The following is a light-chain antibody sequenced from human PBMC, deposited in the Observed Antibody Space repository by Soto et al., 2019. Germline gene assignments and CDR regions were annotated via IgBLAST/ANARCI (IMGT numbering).Light chain of an antibody. V-gene: IGKV3-11*01. Sequence: EIVLTQSPATLSLSPGERATLSCRASQSVSSSLAWYQQRPGQAPRLLIYGTSNRATGIPVRFSGSGSGTDFTLTISSLEPEDVAVYYCQQCSNWPLTFGGGTKVDIK. CDR1: QSVSSS. CDR2: GTS. J-gene: IGKJ4*01. CDR3: QQCSNWPLT.